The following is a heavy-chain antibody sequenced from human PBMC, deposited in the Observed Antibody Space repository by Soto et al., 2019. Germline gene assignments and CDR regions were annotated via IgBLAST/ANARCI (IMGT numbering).Heavy chain of an antibody. V-gene: IGHV1-46*01. CDR3: AREAVHCSGGSCYSPLHY. J-gene: IGHJ4*02. CDR2: INPSGGST. D-gene: IGHD2-15*01. CDR1: GYTFTSYY. Sequence: ASVKVSCKASGYTFTSYYMHWVRQAPGQGLEWMEIINPSGGSTSYAQKFQGRVTMTRDTSTSTVYMELSSLRSEDTAVYYCAREAVHCSGGSCYSPLHYWGQGTLVTVSS.